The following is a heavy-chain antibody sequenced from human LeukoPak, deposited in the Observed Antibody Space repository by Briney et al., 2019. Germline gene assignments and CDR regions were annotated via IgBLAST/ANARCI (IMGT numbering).Heavy chain of an antibody. CDR3: ARDGIAAAQGAFDI. CDR1: GGSISSGGYY. J-gene: IGHJ3*02. CDR2: IYHSGST. V-gene: IGHV4-30-2*01. Sequence: SETLSLTCTVSGGSISSGGYYWSWIRQPPGKGLEWIGYIYHSGSTYYNPSLKSRVTISVDRSKNQFSLKLSSVTAADTAVYYCARDGIAAAQGAFDIWGQGTMVTVSS. D-gene: IGHD6-13*01.